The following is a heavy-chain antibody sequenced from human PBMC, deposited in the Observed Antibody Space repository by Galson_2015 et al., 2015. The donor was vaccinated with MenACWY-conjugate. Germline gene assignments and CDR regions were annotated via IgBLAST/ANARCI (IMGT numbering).Heavy chain of an antibody. CDR2: IYPGDSDT. Sequence: QSGAEVKKPGESLKISCKGSGYSFPSYWIGWVRQMPGKGLEWMGIIYPGDSDTRYSPSFQGQVTISADKSISTAYLQWSSLKASDTAMYYCATKVEMATIIPYYFDYWGQGTLVTVSS. J-gene: IGHJ4*02. CDR3: ATKVEMATIIPYYFDY. CDR1: GYSFPSYW. D-gene: IGHD5-24*01. V-gene: IGHV5-51*01.